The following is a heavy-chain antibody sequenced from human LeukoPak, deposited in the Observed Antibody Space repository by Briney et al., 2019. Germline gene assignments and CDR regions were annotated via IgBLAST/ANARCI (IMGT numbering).Heavy chain of an antibody. CDR3: ARGVYGSGSYYNRWFDP. CDR2: TYYSGST. V-gene: IGHV4-59*01. CDR1: GGSISSYY. J-gene: IGHJ5*02. D-gene: IGHD3-10*01. Sequence: SETLSLTCTVSGGSISSYYWSWIRQPPGKGLEWIGYTYYSGSTNYNPSLKSRVTISVDTSKNQFSLKLSSGTAADTAVYYCARGVYGSGSYYNRWFDPWGQGTLVTVSS.